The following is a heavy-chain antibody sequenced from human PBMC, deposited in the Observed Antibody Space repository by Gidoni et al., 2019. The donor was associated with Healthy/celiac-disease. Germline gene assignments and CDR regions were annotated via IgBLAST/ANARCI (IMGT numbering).Heavy chain of an antibody. Sequence: QVQLVQSGAAVKKPGSSVKVSCKASAGTFSGYAISWVRQAPGQGLEWMGGFIPIFGTGNYAQNYQGSVTLTADESTSTAYMELSSLSSEDTAVYYCARWVMRQSSGRTGIDYWGQGTLVTVSS. CDR1: AGTFSGYA. D-gene: IGHD6-19*01. CDR2: FIPIFGTG. V-gene: IGHV1-69*01. J-gene: IGHJ4*02. CDR3: ARWVMRQSSGRTGIDY.